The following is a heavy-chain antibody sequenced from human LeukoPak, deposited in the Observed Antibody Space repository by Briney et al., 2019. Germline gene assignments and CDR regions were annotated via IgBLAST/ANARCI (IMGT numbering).Heavy chain of an antibody. CDR2: INPNSGGT. Sequence: ASVKVSCKASGYTFTGYYMHWVRQAPGQGLEWMGWINPNSGGTDYAQKFQGRVTMTRDTSISTAYMELRRLRSDDTAVYYCARGLPAPADQYYMDVWGKGTTVTVSS. CDR1: GYTFTGYY. CDR3: ARGLPAPADQYYMDV. D-gene: IGHD2-2*01. V-gene: IGHV1-2*02. J-gene: IGHJ6*03.